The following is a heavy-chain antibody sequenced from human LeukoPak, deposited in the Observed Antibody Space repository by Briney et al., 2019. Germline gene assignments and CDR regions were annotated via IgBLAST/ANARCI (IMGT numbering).Heavy chain of an antibody. CDR3: AREETPYYFDY. D-gene: IGHD5-24*01. Sequence: GRSLRLSCAASGFSFSSYAMHWVRQAPGKGLEWVAVISYDGSTKYYADSVKGRFTISRDNSKNTLYLQMNSLRAEDTAVYYCAREETPYYFDYWAREPWPPSPQ. V-gene: IGHV3-30*01. CDR2: ISYDGSTK. CDR1: GFSFSSYA. J-gene: IGHJ4*02.